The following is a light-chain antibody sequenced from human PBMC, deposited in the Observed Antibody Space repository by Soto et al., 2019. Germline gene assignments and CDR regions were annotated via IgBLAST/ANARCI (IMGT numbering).Light chain of an antibody. CDR2: DAS. CDR1: QSISSW. V-gene: IGKV1-5*01. J-gene: IGKJ2*01. Sequence: DIQMTQSPSTLSASVGDRVTITCRASQSISSWLDWYQQKLGKAPKLLIYDASSLESGVPSRFSGSGSGTEFTLTISILPPDYFATYYCQQYNSYHTFGQGTKLEIK. CDR3: QQYNSYHT.